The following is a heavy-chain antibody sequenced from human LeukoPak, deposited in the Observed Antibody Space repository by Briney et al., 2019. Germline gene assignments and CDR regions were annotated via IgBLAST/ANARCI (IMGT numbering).Heavy chain of an antibody. CDR2: INPNSGGT. CDR1: GYTFTGYY. J-gene: IGHJ2*01. CDR3: ANLIVVVPAAMHSRFPGYFDL. D-gene: IGHD2-2*01. Sequence: ASVKVSCKASGYTFTGYYMHWVRQAPGQGLEWMGWINPNSGGTNYAQKFQGRVTMTRDTSISTAYMELSRLRSDDTAVYYCANLIVVVPAAMHSRFPGYFDLWGRGTLVTVSS. V-gene: IGHV1-2*02.